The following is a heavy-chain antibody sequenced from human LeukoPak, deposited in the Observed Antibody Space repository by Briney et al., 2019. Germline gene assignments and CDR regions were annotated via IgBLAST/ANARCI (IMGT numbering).Heavy chain of an antibody. Sequence: GGSLRLSCGASSFTFSSYVMSWVRQAPGKGLEWVSTVSTTGGSTYYADSVKGRFTISRDNAKNTLYLQMNSLRAEDTAVYYCARTYYDSSGYYTDAFDIWGQGTMVTVSS. CDR3: ARTYYDSSGYYTDAFDI. J-gene: IGHJ3*02. D-gene: IGHD3-22*01. V-gene: IGHV3-23*01. CDR1: SFTFSSYV. CDR2: VSTTGGST.